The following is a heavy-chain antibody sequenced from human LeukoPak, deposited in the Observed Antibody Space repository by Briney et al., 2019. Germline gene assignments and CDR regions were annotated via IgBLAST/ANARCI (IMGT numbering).Heavy chain of an antibody. CDR1: GFTFSSYS. D-gene: IGHD5-12*01. CDR3: ARDSGYSGYEDFDY. CDR2: ISSSSSYI. J-gene: IGHJ4*02. V-gene: IGHV3-21*01. Sequence: NPGGSLRLSCAASGFTFSSYSMNWVRQAPGKGLEWVSLISSSSSYIYYADSVKGRFTISRDNAKNSLYLQMNSLRAEDTAVYYCARDSGYSGYEDFDYWGQGTLVTVSS.